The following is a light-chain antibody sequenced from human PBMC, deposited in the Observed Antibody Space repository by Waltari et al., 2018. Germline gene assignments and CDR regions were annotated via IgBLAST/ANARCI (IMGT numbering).Light chain of an antibody. CDR1: SRAGWGYNY. CDR3: CSYAGSYTLI. Sequence: QSALTQPRSVSGSPGQTVTISCTGTSRAGWGYNYGSGYQQHPGKVPNLIIFDVSTRPSGVPNLFSGSKSGNTASLTISGLLAEDEADYYCCSYAGSYTLIFGGGTKMTVL. CDR2: DVS. J-gene: IGLJ2*01. V-gene: IGLV2-11*01.